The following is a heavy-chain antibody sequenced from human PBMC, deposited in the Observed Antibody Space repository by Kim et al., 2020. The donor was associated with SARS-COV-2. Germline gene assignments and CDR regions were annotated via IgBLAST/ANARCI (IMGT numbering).Heavy chain of an antibody. D-gene: IGHD5-18*01. V-gene: IGHV3-23*01. J-gene: IGHJ3*02. Sequence: DAVKGRFTISRDNSKHTLYLQMNSLRAEDTAVYYCAKDRSGYSYGNAFDIWGQGTMVTVSS. CDR3: AKDRSGYSYGNAFDI.